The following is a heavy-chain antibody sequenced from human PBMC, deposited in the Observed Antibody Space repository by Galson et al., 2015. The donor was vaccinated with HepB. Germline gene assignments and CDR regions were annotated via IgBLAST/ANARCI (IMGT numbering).Heavy chain of an antibody. V-gene: IGHV4-34*01. CDR1: GGSFSGYY. CDR2: INHSGST. D-gene: IGHD2-21*02. Sequence: SETLSLTCAVYGGSFSGYYWSWIRQPPGKGLEWIGEINHSGSTNYNPSLKSRVTISVDTSKNQFSLKLSSVTAADTAVYYCARGREYCGGDCPPDYWGQGTLVTVSS. J-gene: IGHJ4*02. CDR3: ARGREYCGGDCPPDY.